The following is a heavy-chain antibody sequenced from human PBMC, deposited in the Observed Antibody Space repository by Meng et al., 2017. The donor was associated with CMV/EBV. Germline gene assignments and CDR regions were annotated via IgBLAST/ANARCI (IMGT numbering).Heavy chain of an antibody. J-gene: IGHJ4*02. D-gene: IGHD3-3*01. Sequence: GESLKISCAASGFTFSSYSMNWVRQAPGKGLEWVSSISSSSSYIYYADSVKGRFTISRDNSKNTLYLQMNSLRAEDTAVCYCARDGAGGFLEWLLDFDYWGQGTLVTVSS. CDR3: ARDGAGGFLEWLLDFDY. V-gene: IGHV3-21*01. CDR2: ISSSSSYI. CDR1: GFTFSSYS.